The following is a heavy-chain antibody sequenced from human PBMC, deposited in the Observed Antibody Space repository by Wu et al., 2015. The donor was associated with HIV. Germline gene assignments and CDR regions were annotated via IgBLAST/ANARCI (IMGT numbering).Heavy chain of an antibody. D-gene: IGHD3-10*01. CDR3: VRAAFTNYGSGKLISTPLGY. V-gene: IGHV1-46*01. J-gene: IGHJ4*03. CDR2: IDPSSGRA. Sequence: QVQLLQSGAELKKPGASVKVSCKTSGYSFTTYYLHWVRQAPGQGLEWMGIIDPSSGRASYAQKFQDRVNMTGDTSTSTVYLDFHNLRSEDTAIYYCVRAAFTNYGSGKLISTPLGYWGRGSRCSSSPQ. CDR1: GYSFTTYY.